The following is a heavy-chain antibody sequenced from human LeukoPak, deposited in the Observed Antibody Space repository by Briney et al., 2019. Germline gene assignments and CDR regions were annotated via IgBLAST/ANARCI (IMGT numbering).Heavy chain of an antibody. J-gene: IGHJ4*02. Sequence: GGSLRLSCAVSGLTVNSNYMSWVRQAQGRGLEWVSVIYSGGNTYYADSVKGRFTISRDNSKNMLYLQMNSLRAEGTAAYYCARGRDMVQGVIMAYWGQGTLVTVSS. V-gene: IGHV3-53*01. CDR1: GLTVNSNY. CDR2: IYSGGNT. CDR3: ARGRDMVQGVIMAY. D-gene: IGHD3-10*01.